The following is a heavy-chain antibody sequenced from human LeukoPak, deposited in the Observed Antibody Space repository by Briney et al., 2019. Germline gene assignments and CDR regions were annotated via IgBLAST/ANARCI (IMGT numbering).Heavy chain of an antibody. D-gene: IGHD1-26*01. J-gene: IGHJ5*02. V-gene: IGHV1-18*01. Sequence: ASVKVSCKASGYTFTSYGISWVRQAPGQGLEWMGWISAYNGNTNYAQKLQGRVTMTTDTSTSTAYMELSSLRSEDTAVYYCARHGSYSYSHWFDPWGQGTLVTVSS. CDR3: ARHGSYSYSHWFDP. CDR2: ISAYNGNT. CDR1: GYTFTSYG.